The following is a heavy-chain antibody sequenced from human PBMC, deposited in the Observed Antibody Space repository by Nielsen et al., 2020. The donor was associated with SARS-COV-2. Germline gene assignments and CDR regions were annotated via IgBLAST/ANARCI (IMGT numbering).Heavy chain of an antibody. D-gene: IGHD6-6*01. V-gene: IGHV3-23*01. Sequence: WIRQPPGKGLEWVSAISGSGGSTYYADSVKGRFTISRDNSKNTLYLQMNSLRAEDTAVYYCARDGSGQLVRGTFDYWGQGTLVTVSS. CDR2: ISGSGGST. CDR3: ARDGSGQLVRGTFDY. J-gene: IGHJ4*02.